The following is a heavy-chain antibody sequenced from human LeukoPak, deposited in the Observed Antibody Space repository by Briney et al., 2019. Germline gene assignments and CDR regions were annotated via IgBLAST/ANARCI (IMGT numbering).Heavy chain of an antibody. CDR3: ARYNWNDGWAFDI. CDR1: GFTFSSYS. D-gene: IGHD1-20*01. Sequence: PGRSLRLSCAASGFTFSSYSMNWVRQAPGKGLEWVSYISSSSTIYYADSVKGRFTISRDNAKNSLYLQMNSLRAEDTAVYYCARYNWNDGWAFDIWGQGTMVTVSS. V-gene: IGHV3-48*01. J-gene: IGHJ3*02. CDR2: ISSSSTI.